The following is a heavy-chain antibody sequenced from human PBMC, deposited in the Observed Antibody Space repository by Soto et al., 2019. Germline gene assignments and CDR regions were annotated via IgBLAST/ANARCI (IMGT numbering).Heavy chain of an antibody. V-gene: IGHV3-23*01. CDR3: AKDVTTYPSWFDY. D-gene: IGHD4-17*01. CDR1: GFTFSSYA. CDR2: ISGSGGST. J-gene: IGHJ4*02. Sequence: VGSLRLSCAASGFTFSSYAMSWVRQAPGKGLEWVSAISGSGGSTHYADSVKGRFTSSRDNSKNTLYLQMNSLRAEDTAVYYCAKDVTTYPSWFDYWGQGTLVTVSS.